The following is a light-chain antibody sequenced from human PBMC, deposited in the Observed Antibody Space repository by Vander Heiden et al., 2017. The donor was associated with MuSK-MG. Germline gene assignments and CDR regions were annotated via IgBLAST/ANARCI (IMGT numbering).Light chain of an antibody. J-gene: IGKJ2*02. V-gene: IGKV3-20*01. CDR2: GES. CDR1: QSVGGSY. Sequence: EIVLTQSPGTLSLSPGERATLFCRASQSVGGSYLAWYQQKPGQAPRLLIYGESSRANGIPDRFSGSGSGTDFTLTISRLEPEDFAVYYCQQDESSPCTFGQGTKLEIK. CDR3: QQDESSPCT.